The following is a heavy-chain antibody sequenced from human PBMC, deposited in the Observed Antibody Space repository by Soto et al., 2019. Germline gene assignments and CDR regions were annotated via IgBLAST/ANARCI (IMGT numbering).Heavy chain of an antibody. CDR2: IYYSGST. J-gene: IGHJ4*02. V-gene: IGHV4-31*03. CDR3: ARGRILEWSFRYFDY. CDR1: GGSISSGGYY. Sequence: SETLSLTCTVSGGSISSGGYYWSWIRQHPGKGLEWIGYIYYSGSTYYNPSLKSRVTISVDTSKNQFSLKLSSVTAADTAVYYCARGRILEWSFRYFDYWGQGTLVTVSS. D-gene: IGHD3-3*01.